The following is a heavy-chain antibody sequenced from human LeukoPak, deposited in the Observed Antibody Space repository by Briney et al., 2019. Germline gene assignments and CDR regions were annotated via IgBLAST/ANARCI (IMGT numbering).Heavy chain of an antibody. CDR1: GYTFTSYD. D-gene: IGHD2-2*01. CDR3: ARPSRGCSSTSCYSRRGRGWFDP. Sequence: ASVKVSCKASGYTFTSYDINWVRQAPGQGLEWMGWMNPNSGNTGYAQKFQGRVTMTRNTSISTAYMELSSLRSEDTAVYYCARPSRGCSSTSCYSRRGRGWFDPWGQGTLVTVSS. J-gene: IGHJ5*02. V-gene: IGHV1-8*01. CDR2: MNPNSGNT.